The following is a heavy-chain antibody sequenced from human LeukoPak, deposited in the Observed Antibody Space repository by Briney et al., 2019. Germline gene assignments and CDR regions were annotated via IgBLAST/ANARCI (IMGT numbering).Heavy chain of an antibody. J-gene: IGHJ4*02. CDR2: ISTYNGDV. CDR1: GYTFNTYG. CDR3: LRDAQRPRLTPDY. V-gene: IGHV1-18*01. Sequence: GASVKASCKASGYTFNTYGISWVRQAPGQGLEWMGWISTYNGDVIYVQNLQGRVTMTTDTSTSTAYMELMSLRSDDTAVYYCLRDAQRPRLTPDYWGQGTLVTVSS. D-gene: IGHD6-25*01.